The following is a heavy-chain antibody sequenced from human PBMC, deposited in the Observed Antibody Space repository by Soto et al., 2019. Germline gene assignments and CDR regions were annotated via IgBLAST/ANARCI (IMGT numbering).Heavy chain of an antibody. V-gene: IGHV1-3*01. Sequence: AAVKVSCKASGYTFTSYAMHWVRQAPGQRLEGMGWINAGNGNTKYSQKFQGRVTITSDTSASTAYMELSSLRSEETAVYYCARGEFTVTTWAFDYWGQGTMVTVSS. J-gene: IGHJ4*02. CDR1: GYTFTSYA. CDR3: ARGEFTVTTWAFDY. CDR2: INAGNGNT. D-gene: IGHD4-17*01.